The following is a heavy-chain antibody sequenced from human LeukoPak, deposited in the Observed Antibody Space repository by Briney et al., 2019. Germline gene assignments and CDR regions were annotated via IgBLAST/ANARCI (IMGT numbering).Heavy chain of an antibody. V-gene: IGHV3-23*01. Sequence: PGGSLRLSCAASGFTFSSYGMSWVRQAPGKGLEWVSAITGSSGDTNDADSAKGRFTISRDNSKNTLYLQMNSLRAEDTAIYYCAKAALRYQLLSSLDYWGQGTLVTVSS. CDR1: GFTFSSYG. CDR3: AKAALRYQLLSSLDY. D-gene: IGHD2-2*01. J-gene: IGHJ4*02. CDR2: ITGSSGDT.